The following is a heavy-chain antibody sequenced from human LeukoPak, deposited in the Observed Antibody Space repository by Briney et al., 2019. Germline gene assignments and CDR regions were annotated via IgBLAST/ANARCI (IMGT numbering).Heavy chain of an antibody. J-gene: IGHJ4*02. Sequence: PSETLSLTCTVSGASINSSYWSLIRQSPGKGLEWIGYVYYTGRTYYNPSLKSRVTMSLDTSKNQFSLKLSSVTAADTAVYYCARLKGYSSGWYPSHYFDYWGQGTLVTVSS. CDR2: VYYTGRT. CDR1: GASINSSY. D-gene: IGHD6-19*01. V-gene: IGHV4-59*08. CDR3: ARLKGYSSGWYPSHYFDY.